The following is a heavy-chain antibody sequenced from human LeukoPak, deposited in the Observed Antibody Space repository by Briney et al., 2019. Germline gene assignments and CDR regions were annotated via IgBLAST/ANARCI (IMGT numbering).Heavy chain of an antibody. CDR1: GYTFTGYY. D-gene: IGHD2-2*02. V-gene: IGHV1-2*04. Sequence: ASVKVSCKASGYTFTGYYMHWVRQAPGQGLEWMGWINPNSGGTNYAQKFQGWVTMTRDTSISTAYMELSRLRSDDTAVYYCARLNSAPYCSSTSCHTTYYFDYWGQGTLVTVSS. CDR2: INPNSGGT. CDR3: ARLNSAPYCSSTSCHTTYYFDY. J-gene: IGHJ4*02.